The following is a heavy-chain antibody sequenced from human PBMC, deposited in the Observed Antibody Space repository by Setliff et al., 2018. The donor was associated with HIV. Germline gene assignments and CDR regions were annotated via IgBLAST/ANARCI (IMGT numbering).Heavy chain of an antibody. Sequence: ASVKVSCKASGYTFTNYGISWVRQAPGQGLKWMGWISGYNGDTNYAQKLQGRVTMTTDTSTSTAYMELGSLRSDDTAIYYCAADMGYGDHWRAFDIWGQVTMVTVSS. V-gene: IGHV1-18*01. D-gene: IGHD4-17*01. J-gene: IGHJ3*02. CDR2: ISGYNGDT. CDR3: AADMGYGDHWRAFDI. CDR1: GYTFTNYG.